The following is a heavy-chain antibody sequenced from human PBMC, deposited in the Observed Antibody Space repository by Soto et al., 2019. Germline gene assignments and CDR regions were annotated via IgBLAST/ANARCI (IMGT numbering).Heavy chain of an antibody. D-gene: IGHD2-2*01. J-gene: IGHJ1*01. V-gene: IGHV3-21*01. Sequence: PGGSLRLSCAASGFTFSSYSMNWVRQAPGKGLEWVSSISSSSSYIYYADSVKGRFTISRDNAKNSLYLQMNSLRAEDTAVYYCARDPITGYCSSTSCASEYFQHWGQGT. CDR2: ISSSSSYI. CDR1: GFTFSSYS. CDR3: ARDPITGYCSSTSCASEYFQH.